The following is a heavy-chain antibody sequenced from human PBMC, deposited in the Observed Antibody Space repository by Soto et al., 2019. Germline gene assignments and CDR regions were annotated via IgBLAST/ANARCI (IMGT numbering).Heavy chain of an antibody. D-gene: IGHD2-15*01. CDR1: GFTVSSNY. CDR3: ARDFLYCSGGSCYSWNAFDI. Sequence: PGGSLRLSCAAPGFTVSSNYMSWVRQAPGKGLEWVSVIYSGGSTYYADSVKGRFTISRDNSKNTLYLQMNSLRAEDTAVYYCARDFLYCSGGSCYSWNAFDIWGQGTMVTV. V-gene: IGHV3-66*01. J-gene: IGHJ3*02. CDR2: IYSGGST.